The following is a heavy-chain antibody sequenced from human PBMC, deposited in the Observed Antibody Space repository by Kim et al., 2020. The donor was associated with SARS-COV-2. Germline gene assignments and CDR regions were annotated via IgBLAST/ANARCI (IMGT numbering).Heavy chain of an antibody. Sequence: GGSLRLSCAASGFTFSNYAMSWVRQAPGKGLEWVSAISSSGGSTYYADSVKGRFTISRDNSKNTLSLQMNSLRAEDTAVYYCAIKWQRLGHGLDYWGQGTLVTVSS. CDR2: ISSSGGST. D-gene: IGHD5-12*01. V-gene: IGHV3-23*01. CDR3: AIKWQRLGHGLDY. CDR1: GFTFSNYA. J-gene: IGHJ4*02.